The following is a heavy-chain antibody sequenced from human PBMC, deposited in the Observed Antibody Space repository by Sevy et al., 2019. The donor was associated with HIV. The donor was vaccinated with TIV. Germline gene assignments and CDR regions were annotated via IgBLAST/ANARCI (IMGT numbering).Heavy chain of an antibody. CDR3: ASSDYDSSGYQLDY. D-gene: IGHD3-22*01. V-gene: IGHV4-59*01. CDR2: IYYSGCT. J-gene: IGHJ4*02. Sequence: SETLSLTCTVSGGSISSYYWSWIRQPPGNGLEWIGYIYYSGCTNYNPSLKSRVTISVDTSKNQFSLKLSSVTAADTAVYYCASSDYDSSGYQLDYSGQGTLVTVSS. CDR1: GGSISSYY.